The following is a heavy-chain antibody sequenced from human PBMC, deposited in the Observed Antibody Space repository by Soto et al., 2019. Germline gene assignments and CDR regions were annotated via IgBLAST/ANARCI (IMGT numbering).Heavy chain of an antibody. J-gene: IGHJ3*02. V-gene: IGHV4-31*03. D-gene: IGHD4-17*01. CDR1: GGSISSGGYY. CDR3: ARDERVDYGDYGLAFDI. Sequence: QVQLQESGPGLVKPSQTLSLTCTVSGGSISSGGYYWSWIRQHPGTGLEWIGYIYYSGSTYYNPSLKSRVTVSVDTSKNQFSLKLSSVTDADTAVYYCARDERVDYGDYGLAFDIWGQGTMVTVSS. CDR2: IYYSGST.